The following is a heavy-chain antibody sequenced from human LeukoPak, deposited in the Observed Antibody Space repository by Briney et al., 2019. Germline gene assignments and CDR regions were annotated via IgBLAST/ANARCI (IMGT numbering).Heavy chain of an antibody. J-gene: IGHJ6*02. CDR3: ARDEPASYCSGDRCRTYDMDV. Sequence: GGSLRLSCTASGFTFSMFSMNWVRHAPGKGLEWVSSISISGSYTYYADSVKGRFTISRDNAKNSLSLQMNTLRPEDTAVYYCARDEPASYCSGDRCRTYDMDVWGQGTTVTVSS. CDR1: GFTFSMFS. CDR2: ISISGSYT. V-gene: IGHV3-21*01. D-gene: IGHD2-21*02.